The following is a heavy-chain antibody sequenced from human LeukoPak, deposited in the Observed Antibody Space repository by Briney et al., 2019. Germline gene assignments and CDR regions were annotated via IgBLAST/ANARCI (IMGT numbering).Heavy chain of an antibody. D-gene: IGHD2-2*02. V-gene: IGHV1-18*04. J-gene: IGHJ5*02. CDR2: ISAYNGNT. CDR3: ARDPRYCSSTSCYSGGWFDP. CDR1: GYTFTGYY. Sequence: ASVKVSCKASGYTFTGYYMHWVRQAPGQGLEWMGWISAYNGNTNYAQKLQGRVTMTTDTSTSTAYMELRSLRSDDTAVYYCARDPRYCSSTSCYSGGWFDPWGQGTLVTVSS.